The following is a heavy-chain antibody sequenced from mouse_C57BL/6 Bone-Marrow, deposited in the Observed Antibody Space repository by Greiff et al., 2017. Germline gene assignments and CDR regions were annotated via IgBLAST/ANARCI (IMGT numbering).Heavy chain of an antibody. D-gene: IGHD1-1*01. CDR3: AREGYYGSSYYWYFDV. CDR1: GYTFTSYW. V-gene: IGHV1-50*01. J-gene: IGHJ1*03. CDR2: IDPSDSYT. Sequence: QVQLQQPGAELVKPGASVKLSCKASGYTFTSYWMQWVKQRPGQGLEWIGEIDPSDSYTNYNQKFKGKAKLTVDTSSSTAYMQLSSLTSEDSAVYYCAREGYYGSSYYWYFDVWGTGTTVTVSS.